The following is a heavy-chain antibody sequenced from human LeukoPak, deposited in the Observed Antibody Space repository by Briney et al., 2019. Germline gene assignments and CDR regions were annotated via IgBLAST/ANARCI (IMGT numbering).Heavy chain of an antibody. Sequence: ASVKVSCKASGYTFTGYYMHWVRQAPGPGLEWMGWINPNSGGTNDAQKLQGRVTMTRDTSISTASMELSRLRSDDTAVYYCARCNRVGGYNWFDLWGQGTLVTVSS. CDR2: INPNSGGT. CDR1: GYTFTGYY. J-gene: IGHJ5*02. D-gene: IGHD3-3*01. V-gene: IGHV1-2*02. CDR3: ARCNRVGGYNWFDL.